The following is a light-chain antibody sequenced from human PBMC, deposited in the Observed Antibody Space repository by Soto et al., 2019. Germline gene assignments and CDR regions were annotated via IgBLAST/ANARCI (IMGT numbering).Light chain of an antibody. CDR2: GAS. Sequence: IGLTQSPGTLSLSPGERATLSCMASQSVSSNLAWYQQKPGQAPRLLIYGASTRATGIPARFSGSGSGTEFTLTISSLQSEDFAVYYCQQYNNWPPATFGQGTKVDI. CDR1: QSVSSN. J-gene: IGKJ1*01. V-gene: IGKV3-15*01. CDR3: QQYNNWPPAT.